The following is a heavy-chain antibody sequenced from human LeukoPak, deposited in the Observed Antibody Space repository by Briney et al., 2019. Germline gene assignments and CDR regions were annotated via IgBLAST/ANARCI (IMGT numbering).Heavy chain of an antibody. V-gene: IGHV4-31*03. CDR2: IYYSGST. J-gene: IGHJ3*02. CDR1: GGSISRGGYY. CDR3: ARGRSGLRDDAFDI. D-gene: IGHD4-17*01. Sequence: SETLSLTCTVSGGSISRGGYYCSWIRQHPGKGLEWIWYIYYSGSTYYNPSLKSRVTISVDTSKNQFSLKLSSVTAADTAMYYCARGRSGLRDDAFDIWGRGTMVTVSS.